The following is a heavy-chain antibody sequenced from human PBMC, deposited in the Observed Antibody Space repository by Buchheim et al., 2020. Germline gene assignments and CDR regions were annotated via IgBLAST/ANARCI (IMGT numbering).Heavy chain of an antibody. D-gene: IGHD4-17*01. V-gene: IGHV3-30*01. J-gene: IGHJ2*01. CDR1: GFTFSSYA. Sequence: QVQLVESGGGVVQPGRSLRLSCAASGFTFSSYAMHWVRQAPGKGLEWVAVISYDGSNKYYADSVKGRFTISRDNSKNTLYLQMDSLRAEDTAVFYCARDSGDYVRTYWYFDLWGRGTL. CDR2: ISYDGSNK. CDR3: ARDSGDYVRTYWYFDL.